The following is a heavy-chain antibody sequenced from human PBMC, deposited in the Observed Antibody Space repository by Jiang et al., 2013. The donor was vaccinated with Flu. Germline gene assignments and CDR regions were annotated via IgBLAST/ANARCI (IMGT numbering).Heavy chain of an antibody. J-gene: IGHJ4*02. D-gene: IGHD5-12*01. CDR3: AREFIVATIGENFDY. Sequence: SVKGRFTISRDNAKNSLYLQMNSLRAEDTAVYYCAREFIVATIGENFDYWGQGTLVTVSS. V-gene: IGHV3-11*05.